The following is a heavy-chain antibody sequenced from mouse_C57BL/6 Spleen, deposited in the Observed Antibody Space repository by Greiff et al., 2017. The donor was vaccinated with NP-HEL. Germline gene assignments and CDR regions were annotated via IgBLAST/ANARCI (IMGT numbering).Heavy chain of an antibody. CDR1: GFSFTSYG. Sequence: VQRVESGPGLVAPSQSLSITCTVSGFSFTSYGVSWVRQPPGKGLEWLGVIWGDGSKNYHQALISRLSISKDNSKSQVFLNLNRLQTDDTATYYCAKEGYYRNYAFAYWGQGTLVTVSA. CDR2: IWGDGSK. V-gene: IGHV2-3*01. D-gene: IGHD2-5*01. CDR3: AKEGYYRNYAFAY. J-gene: IGHJ3*01.